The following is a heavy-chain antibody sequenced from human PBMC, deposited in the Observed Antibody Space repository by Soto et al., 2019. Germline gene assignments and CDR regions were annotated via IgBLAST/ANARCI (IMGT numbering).Heavy chain of an antibody. J-gene: IGHJ3*01. CDR3: ARVRGYCGGGICSTVSVFDF. Sequence: PSETLSLTCAVSGGSISSSNWWSWVRQPPGKGLEWIGEIYHSGSTNYNPSLKSRVTISVDKSKNQFPLKLSSVTAADTAVYYCARVRGYCGGGICSTVSVFDFWGKGTLVTVSS. V-gene: IGHV4-4*02. CDR1: GGSISSSNW. D-gene: IGHD2-15*01. CDR2: IYHSGST.